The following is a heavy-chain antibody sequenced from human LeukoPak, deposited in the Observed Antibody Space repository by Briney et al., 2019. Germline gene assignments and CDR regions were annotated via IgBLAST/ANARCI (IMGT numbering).Heavy chain of an antibody. V-gene: IGHV3-23*01. CDR3: AKTYDFWSGYWFDP. D-gene: IGHD3-3*01. CDR2: ISGSGGST. CDR1: GFTFSSYS. Sequence: GSLRLSCAASGFTFSSYSMSWVRQAPGKGLEWVSAISGSGGSTYYADSVKGRFTISRDNSKNTLYLQMNSLRAEDTAVYYCAKTYDFWSGYWFDPWGQGTLVTVSS. J-gene: IGHJ5*02.